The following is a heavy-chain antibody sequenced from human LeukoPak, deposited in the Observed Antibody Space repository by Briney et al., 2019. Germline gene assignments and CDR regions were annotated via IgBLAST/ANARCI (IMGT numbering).Heavy chain of an antibody. Sequence: PGGSLRLSCAASGFTFINYAIIWVRQAPGKGLEWLSVIYSGGSTYYADSVKGRFTISRDNSKNTLYLQMNSLRAEDTAVYYCVRDCYTTGCYWGQGTLVTVSS. V-gene: IGHV3-66*01. J-gene: IGHJ4*02. CDR2: IYSGGST. D-gene: IGHD3-16*02. CDR3: VRDCYTTGCY. CDR1: GFTFINYA.